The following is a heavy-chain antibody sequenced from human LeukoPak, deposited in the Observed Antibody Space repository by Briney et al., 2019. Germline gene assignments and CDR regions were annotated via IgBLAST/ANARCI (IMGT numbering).Heavy chain of an antibody. V-gene: IGHV3-66*01. J-gene: IGHJ4*02. Sequence: PGGSLRLSCAASGFTVSNNYMSWVRQAPGKGLEWVSVIYSGGSTYYTDSVKGRFTISRDNSKNTLYLQMNGLRVEDTAVYYCAGAEAGYYYNWGQGTLVTVSS. D-gene: IGHD3-22*01. CDR3: AGAEAGYYYN. CDR2: IYSGGST. CDR1: GFTVSNNY.